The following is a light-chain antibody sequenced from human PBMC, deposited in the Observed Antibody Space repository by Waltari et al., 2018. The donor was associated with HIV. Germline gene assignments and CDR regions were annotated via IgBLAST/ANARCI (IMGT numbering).Light chain of an antibody. V-gene: IGLV2-14*01. J-gene: IGLJ1*01. CDR3: SSYTSSSTYV. CDR1: TNDVGSSNY. CDR2: DVS. Sequence: QSALTQPAPVSGPPGQPFTISCPGTTNDVGSSNYVSWHQPHPGEAPKLIIHDVSDRPSGISNRFSGSKSGNTASLTISGLQTEDEADYYCSSYTSSSTYVFGTVTRVTVL.